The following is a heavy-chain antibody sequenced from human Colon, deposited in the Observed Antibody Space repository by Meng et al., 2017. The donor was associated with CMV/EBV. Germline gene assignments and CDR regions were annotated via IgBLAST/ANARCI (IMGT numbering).Heavy chain of an antibody. Sequence: GGSLRLSCAASGFTFSSYAMSWVRQAPGKGLEWVSVIYSGGISTYYADSVKGRFTISRDNAKNSLYLQMNSLRAEDTAVYYCARDRVGYSYGYGYYYYGMDVWGQGTTVTVSS. CDR3: ARDRVGYSYGYGYYYYGMDV. V-gene: IGHV3-23*03. CDR2: IYSGGIST. CDR1: GFTFSSYA. J-gene: IGHJ6*02. D-gene: IGHD5-18*01.